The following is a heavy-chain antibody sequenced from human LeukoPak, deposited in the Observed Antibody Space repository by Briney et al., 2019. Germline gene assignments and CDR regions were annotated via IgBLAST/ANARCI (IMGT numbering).Heavy chain of an antibody. CDR2: ISSSGSTI. CDR3: ASLNGDFDY. V-gene: IGHV3-48*03. Sequence: PRGSLRLSCAASGFTFSSYEMNWVRQAPGKGLEWVSYISSSGSTIYYADSVKGRFTISRDNAKNSLYLQMNSLRAEDTAVYYCASLNGDFDYWGQGTLVTVSS. CDR1: GFTFSSYE. J-gene: IGHJ4*02.